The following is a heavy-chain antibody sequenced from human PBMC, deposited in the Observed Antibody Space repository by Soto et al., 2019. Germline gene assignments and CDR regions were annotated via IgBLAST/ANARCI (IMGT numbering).Heavy chain of an antibody. CDR3: GRAAAGTHPYYCDY. CDR1: GYTFTGYY. J-gene: IGHJ4*01. CDR2: INPNSGGT. D-gene: IGHD6-13*01. V-gene: IGHV1-2*02. Sequence: QVQLVQSGAEVKKPGASVKVSCKASGYTFTGYYMHWVRQAPGQGLEWMGWINPNSGGTNYAQKFQGRVTMTRDTSISAAYMELSKLSADDTPVYYCGRAAAGTHPYYCDYWGHGTLVTVSS.